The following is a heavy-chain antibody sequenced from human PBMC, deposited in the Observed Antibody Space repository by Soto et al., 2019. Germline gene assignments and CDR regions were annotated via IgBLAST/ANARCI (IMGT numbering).Heavy chain of an antibody. D-gene: IGHD3-3*02. J-gene: IGHJ4*02. V-gene: IGHV3-74*03. CDR3: TRHFRDY. CDR1: GFAFSSYW. CDR2: IKGDGSDI. Sequence: EVQLVETGGGLVQPGGSLRLSCAASGFAFSSYWMHWVRQAPGKGLVWVSRIKGDGSDIAYAGSVKGRFTISRDNAKNTLYLQMDNLRVDDTAVYYCTRHFRDYWGLGTLVTVSS.